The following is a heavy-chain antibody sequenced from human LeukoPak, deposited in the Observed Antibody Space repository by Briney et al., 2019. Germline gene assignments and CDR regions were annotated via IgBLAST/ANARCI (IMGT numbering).Heavy chain of an antibody. J-gene: IGHJ1*01. V-gene: IGHV1-8*01. CDR3: ARAGRIAVAGKVGYFQH. Sequence: ASVKVSCKASGYTFTSYDINWVRQATGQGLEWMGWMNPNSGNTGYAQKFQGRVTMTRNTSISTAYMEPSSLRSEDTAVYYCARAGRIAVAGKVGYFQHWGQGTLVTVSS. CDR2: MNPNSGNT. CDR1: GYTFTSYD. D-gene: IGHD6-19*01.